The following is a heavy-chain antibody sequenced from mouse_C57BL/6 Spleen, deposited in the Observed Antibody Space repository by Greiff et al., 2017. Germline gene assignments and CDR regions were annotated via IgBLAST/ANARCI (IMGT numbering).Heavy chain of an antibody. Sequence: QVQLQQPGAELVKPGASVKLSCKASGYTFTSYWMHWVKQRPGQGLEWIGMIHPNSGSTNYNEKFKSKATLTVDKSSSTAYMQLSSLTSEDSAVYYCARSENYDYALDYWGQGTTLTVSS. CDR2: IHPNSGST. CDR1: GYTFTSYW. J-gene: IGHJ2*01. CDR3: ARSENYDYALDY. V-gene: IGHV1-64*01. D-gene: IGHD2-4*01.